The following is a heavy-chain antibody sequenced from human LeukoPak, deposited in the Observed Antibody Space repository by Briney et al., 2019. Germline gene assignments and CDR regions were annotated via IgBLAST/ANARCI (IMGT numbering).Heavy chain of an antibody. Sequence: ASVKVSCKASGGTFTGYYTHWVRQAPGQGLEWMGRINPNSGGTNYAQKFQGRVTMTRDTSISTAYMELSRLRSDDTAVYYCAREPRYYYDSSGYYGSDYWGQGTLVTVSS. CDR3: AREPRYYYDSSGYYGSDY. CDR1: GGTFTGYY. D-gene: IGHD3-22*01. J-gene: IGHJ4*02. V-gene: IGHV1-2*06. CDR2: INPNSGGT.